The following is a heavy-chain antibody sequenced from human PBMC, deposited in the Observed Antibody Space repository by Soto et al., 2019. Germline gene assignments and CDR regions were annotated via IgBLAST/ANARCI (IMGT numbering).Heavy chain of an antibody. Sequence: GSVKVSCKGPGYTFTGYYMHWVLQAPGQGLEWMGWINPNSGGTNYAQKFQGRVTMTRDTSISTAYMELSRLRSDDTAVYYCARDYDYVWGSPGTYFDYWGQGTLVTVSS. CDR3: ARDYDYVWGSPGTYFDY. D-gene: IGHD3-16*01. CDR2: INPNSGGT. V-gene: IGHV1-2*02. J-gene: IGHJ4*02. CDR1: GYTFTGYY.